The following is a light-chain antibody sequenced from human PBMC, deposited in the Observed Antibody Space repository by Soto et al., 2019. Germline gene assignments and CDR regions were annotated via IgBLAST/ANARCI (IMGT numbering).Light chain of an antibody. V-gene: IGKV3-15*01. CDR2: DAS. CDR3: QPYNNWPLT. CDR1: QYIGSA. Sequence: EVVLTQSPATLSVPPGDRATLSCRASQYIGSAVAWYHQRSGQAPRLLIFDASIRVPTTPARFSGSRSGPEFTLTINSLQSEDFAIYYCQPYNNWPLTFGGGTKVDIK. J-gene: IGKJ4*01.